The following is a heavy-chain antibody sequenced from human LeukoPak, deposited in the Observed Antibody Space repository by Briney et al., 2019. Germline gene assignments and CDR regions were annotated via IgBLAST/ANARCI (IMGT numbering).Heavy chain of an antibody. CDR3: ARRNGGNLDY. CDR1: GGSISSYC. D-gene: IGHD4-23*01. J-gene: IGHJ4*02. V-gene: IGHV4-59*08. Sequence: SETLSLTCTVSGGSISSYCWSWIRQPPGKGLEWIGYIYYSGSTNYNPSFKSRVTISVDTSKNQFSLKLSSVTAADTAVYYCARRNGGNLDYWGQGTLVTVSS. CDR2: IYYSGST.